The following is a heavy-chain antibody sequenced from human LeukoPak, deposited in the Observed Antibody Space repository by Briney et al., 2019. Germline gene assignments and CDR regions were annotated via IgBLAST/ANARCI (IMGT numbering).Heavy chain of an antibody. CDR3: AKEDHFAS. V-gene: IGHV3-9*01. J-gene: IGHJ4*02. CDR1: GLTFDDYT. CDR2: ITWNSGSI. Sequence: GGSLRLSCAASGLTFDDYTMHWVRQAPGKGLEWVSGITWNSGSIGYADSVRGRFTISRDNAKNSLYLEMNSLRAEDTALYYCAKEDHFASWGQGTLVTVSS.